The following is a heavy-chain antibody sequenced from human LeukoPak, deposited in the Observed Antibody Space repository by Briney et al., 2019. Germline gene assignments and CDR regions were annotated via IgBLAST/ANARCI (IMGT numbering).Heavy chain of an antibody. J-gene: IGHJ4*02. CDR1: GGSISSYY. V-gene: IGHV4-59*01. D-gene: IGHD2-21*01. CDR2: IYYSGST. CDR3: ARSLDWAGYYFDY. Sequence: SETLSLTCTVSGGSISSYYWSWIRQPPGKGLEWIGYIYYSGSTNYNPSLKGRVTISVDTSKNQFSLKLSSVTAADTAVYYCARSLDWAGYYFDYWGQGTLVTVSS.